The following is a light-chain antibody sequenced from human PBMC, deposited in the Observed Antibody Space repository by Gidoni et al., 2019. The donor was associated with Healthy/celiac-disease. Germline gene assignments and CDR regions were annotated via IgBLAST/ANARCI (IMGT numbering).Light chain of an antibody. Sequence: QSALTQPASVSVSPGQSITISCTGTSSDVGGYNYVSWYQLHPGKAPKLMIYEVSNRPSGVSNRFSGSKSGNTASLTISGLQAEDEADYYCSSYTSSTLGVFGGGTKLTVL. J-gene: IGLJ2*01. V-gene: IGLV2-14*01. CDR1: SSDVGGYNY. CDR2: EVS. CDR3: SSYTSSTLGV.